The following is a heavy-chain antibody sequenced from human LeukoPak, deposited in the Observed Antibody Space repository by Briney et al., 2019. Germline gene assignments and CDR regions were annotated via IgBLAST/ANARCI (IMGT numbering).Heavy chain of an antibody. Sequence: SETLSLTCTVSGGSISSYYWSWIRQPPGKGLEWIGYIYYSGSTNYNPSLKSRVTISVHTSKNQFSLKLNSVTAADTAVYYCAREGISGTAASGFDYWGQGNLVIVSS. D-gene: IGHD1-20*01. CDR3: AREGISGTAASGFDY. V-gene: IGHV4-59*01. J-gene: IGHJ4*02. CDR2: IYYSGST. CDR1: GGSISSYY.